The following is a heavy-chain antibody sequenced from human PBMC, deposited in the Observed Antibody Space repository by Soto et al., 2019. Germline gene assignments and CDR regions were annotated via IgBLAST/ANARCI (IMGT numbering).Heavy chain of an antibody. V-gene: IGHV3-53*01. CDR1: GFTVSNNY. CDR2: IYSGGYT. D-gene: IGHD3-10*01. Sequence: EVQLVESGGGLIQPGGSLRLSCAVSGFTVSNNYMSWVRQAPGKGLEGVSVIYSGGYTAYGDSVKGRFTISRDNSKNTLLPQMKSPGADDPAVFYCGPNPGGGGYWGQGTLVTVSS. CDR3: GPNPGGGGY. J-gene: IGHJ4*02.